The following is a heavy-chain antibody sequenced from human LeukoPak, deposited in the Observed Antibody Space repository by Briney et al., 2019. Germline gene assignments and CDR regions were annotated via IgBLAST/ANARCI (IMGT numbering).Heavy chain of an antibody. CDR2: IYYSGST. CDR3: ARGGGELWLFDY. CDR1: GGSLSSYY. Sequence: PSEAPSLPCTVSGGSLSSYYWGLVRQPPGKGLEWIGYIYYSGSTNYNPSLKSRVTISVDTSKNQFSLKLSSVTAADTAVYYCARGGGELWLFDYWGQGTLVTVSS. V-gene: IGHV4-59*01. J-gene: IGHJ4*02. D-gene: IGHD5-18*01.